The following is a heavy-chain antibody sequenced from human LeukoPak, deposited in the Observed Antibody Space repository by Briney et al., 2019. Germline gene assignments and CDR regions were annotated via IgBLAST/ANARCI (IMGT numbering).Heavy chain of an antibody. CDR3: ARDTYYYGSGRSMDV. Sequence: PGGSLRLSCAASGFTVSSNYMSWVRQAPGKGLEWVSVIYSGGSTYYADSVKGRFTISRDNPKNTLYLQMNSLRAEDTAVYYCARDTYYYGSGRSMDVWGKGTTVTVSS. D-gene: IGHD3-10*01. CDR2: IYSGGST. V-gene: IGHV3-53*01. CDR1: GFTVSSNY. J-gene: IGHJ6*03.